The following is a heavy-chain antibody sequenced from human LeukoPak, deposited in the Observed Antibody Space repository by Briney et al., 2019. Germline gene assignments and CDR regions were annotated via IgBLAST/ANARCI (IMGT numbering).Heavy chain of an antibody. V-gene: IGHV3-74*01. CDR3: AGENVGADPRY. Sequence: GGSLRLSCVASGLIFSNYWMYWVRQAPGKGLVWVSRVATNNSTGYADSVKGRFTISRDNGKNTLYLQMNSLRDDDAAVYYCAGENVGADPRYWGQGTLVTVSS. CDR2: VATNNST. CDR1: GLIFSNYW. D-gene: IGHD6-13*01. J-gene: IGHJ4*02.